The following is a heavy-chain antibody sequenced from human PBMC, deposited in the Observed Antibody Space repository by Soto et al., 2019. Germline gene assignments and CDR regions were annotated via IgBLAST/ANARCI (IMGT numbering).Heavy chain of an antibody. J-gene: IGHJ6*02. CDR2: IHPGDSDT. V-gene: IGHV5-51*01. CDR1: GYSFTSYW. CDR3: ARSSGWSNYFYYGMDV. D-gene: IGHD6-19*01. Sequence: ESLKISCKGSGYSFTSYWIGWVRQMPGKGLEWMGIIHPGDSDTRYSPSFQGQVTISADKSISTAYLQWSSLKASDTAMYYCARSSGWSNYFYYGMDVWGQGTTVTVSS.